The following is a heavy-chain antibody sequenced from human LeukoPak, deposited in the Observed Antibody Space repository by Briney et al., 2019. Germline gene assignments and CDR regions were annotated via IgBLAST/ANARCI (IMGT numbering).Heavy chain of an antibody. V-gene: IGHV4-59*01. J-gene: IGHJ4*02. Sequence: KASETLSLTCTVSGGSISSYYWSWIRQPPGKGLEWIGYIYYSGSTNYNPSLKSRVTISVDTSKKQFSLKLSSVTAADTAVYYCARALINYYDSSGYYLSNWGQGTLVTVSS. D-gene: IGHD3-22*01. CDR2: IYYSGST. CDR3: ARALINYYDSSGYYLSN. CDR1: GGSISSYY.